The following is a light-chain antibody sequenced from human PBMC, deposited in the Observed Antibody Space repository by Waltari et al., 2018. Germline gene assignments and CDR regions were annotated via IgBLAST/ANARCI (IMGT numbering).Light chain of an antibody. CDR3: ATWDDSLNGWV. J-gene: IGLJ3*02. CDR1: STTITNY. Sequence: QSVLTQPPSASGAPGQEVSISCSGGSTTITNYVFWYQQFPGTAPNLIGYKDYERPSGGPARFSASRSGTSASLAISGLRSDDEADYYCATWDDSLNGWVFGGGTKLTVL. CDR2: KDY. V-gene: IGLV1-47*01.